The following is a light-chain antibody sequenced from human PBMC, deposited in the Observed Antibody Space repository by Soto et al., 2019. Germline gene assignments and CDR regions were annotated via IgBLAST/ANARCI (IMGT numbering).Light chain of an antibody. CDR2: EVS. V-gene: IGLV2-14*01. Sequence: QSALTQPASVSGSPGQSITISCTGTSSDVGGYNYVSWYQQHPGKAPKLMIYEVSNRPSGVSNRFSGSKSGNTASLTISGLQAEDEADYYCCAKVFGGGTKATVL. J-gene: IGLJ2*01. CDR3: CAKV. CDR1: SSDVGGYNY.